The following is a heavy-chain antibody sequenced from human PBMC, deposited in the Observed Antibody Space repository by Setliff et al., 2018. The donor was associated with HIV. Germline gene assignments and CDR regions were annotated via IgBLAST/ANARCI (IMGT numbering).Heavy chain of an antibody. CDR2: MLPILGMG. Sequence: GASVKVSCKTSGGTFSTYVITWVRQAPGQGLEWMGGMLPILGMGDFAQKFQGRVTITADASTRTAYVELSSLTSDDTAVYYCAGSAHSYSYMGYYHHTMDVWGQGTTVTVSS. CDR3: AGSAHSYSYMGYYHHTMDV. D-gene: IGHD4-4*01. J-gene: IGHJ6*02. CDR1: GGTFSTYV. V-gene: IGHV1-69*10.